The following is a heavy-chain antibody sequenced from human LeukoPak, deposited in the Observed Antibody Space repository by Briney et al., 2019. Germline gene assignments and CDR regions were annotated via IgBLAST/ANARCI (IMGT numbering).Heavy chain of an antibody. CDR2: IIPIFGTA. Sequence: ASVKVSCKASVGTFSSYAISWVRQATGQGLEWMGGIIPIFGTANYAQKFQGRVTITADESTSTAYMELSSLRSEDTAVYYCARDFFDWLPRTPPWGQGTLVTVSS. J-gene: IGHJ5*02. CDR1: VGTFSSYA. D-gene: IGHD3-9*01. CDR3: ARDFFDWLPRTPP. V-gene: IGHV1-69*13.